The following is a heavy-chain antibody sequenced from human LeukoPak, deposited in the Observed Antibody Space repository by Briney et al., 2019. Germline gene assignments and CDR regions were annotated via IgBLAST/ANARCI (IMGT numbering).Heavy chain of an antibody. Sequence: EASVKVSFKASVGTFSSYAGSWVRQAPGQGLEWMGGSIPIFGTADYAQKFQGRVTITADESTSTAYMELSSLRSEDTAVYYCARSPGIAVAGTVDYYYYGMDVWGQGTTVTVSS. CDR1: VGTFSSYA. CDR2: SIPIFGTA. V-gene: IGHV1-69*13. CDR3: ARSPGIAVAGTVDYYYYGMDV. J-gene: IGHJ6*02. D-gene: IGHD6-19*01.